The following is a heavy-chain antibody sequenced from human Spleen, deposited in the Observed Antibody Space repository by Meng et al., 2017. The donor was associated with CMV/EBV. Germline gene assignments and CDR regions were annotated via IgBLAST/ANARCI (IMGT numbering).Heavy chain of an antibody. CDR1: GFTFSSYA. V-gene: IGHV3-64*02. D-gene: IGHD3-3*01. Sequence: GESLKISCAASGFTFSSYAMHWVRQAPGKGLEYVSGINSNGGSTYYADSVKGRFTISRDNAKNSLYLQMNSLRAEDTAVYYCAKVSLRFLEWLYFDYWGQGTLVTVSS. CDR3: AKVSLRFLEWLYFDY. J-gene: IGHJ4*02. CDR2: INSNGGST.